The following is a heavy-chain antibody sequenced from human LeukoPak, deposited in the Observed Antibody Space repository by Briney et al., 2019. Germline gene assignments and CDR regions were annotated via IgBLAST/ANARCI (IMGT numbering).Heavy chain of an antibody. V-gene: IGHV1-69*05. CDR2: IIPIFDTA. CDR3: ARSEISSYYDFWSVYYNYYYYYTDV. D-gene: IGHD3-3*01. CDR1: GGTFISYA. Sequence: GSSVKVSFKSSGGTFISYAISWVRQARGQGLEWMGGIIPIFDTANYAQKFEGRVTITTDESTSTASMERSSLRSEDTAVYYCARSEISSYYDFWSVYYNYYYYYTDVWGNGTTLTVSS. J-gene: IGHJ6*03.